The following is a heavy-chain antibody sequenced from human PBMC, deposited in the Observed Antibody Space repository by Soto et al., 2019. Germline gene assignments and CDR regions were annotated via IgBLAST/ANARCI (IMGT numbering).Heavy chain of an antibody. Sequence: HPGGSMRLSFSASVFTFSSYCMHWVRKDTGKGLEWVAVIWYDGSNKYYADSVKGRFTISRDNSKNTLYLQMNSLRAEDTAVYYCARSGYCSSTSCYATPVIDYWGQGTLVTVSS. J-gene: IGHJ4*02. CDR2: IWYDGSNK. CDR3: ARSGYCSSTSCYATPVIDY. V-gene: IGHV3-33*01. D-gene: IGHD2-2*01. CDR1: VFTFSSYC.